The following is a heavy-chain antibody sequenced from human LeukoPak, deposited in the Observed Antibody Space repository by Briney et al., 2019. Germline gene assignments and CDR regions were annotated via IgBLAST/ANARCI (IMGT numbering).Heavy chain of an antibody. V-gene: IGHV3-48*02. CDR2: ISSSSSTI. J-gene: IGHJ4*02. CDR1: GFTFSSCS. Sequence: GGSLRLSCAASGFTFSSCSMNWVRQAPGKGLEWVSYISSSSSTIYYADSVKGRFTISRDNAKNSLYLQMNSLRDEDTAVYYCASYYYDSSGTSQWGQGTLVTVSS. CDR3: ASYYYDSSGTSQ. D-gene: IGHD3-22*01.